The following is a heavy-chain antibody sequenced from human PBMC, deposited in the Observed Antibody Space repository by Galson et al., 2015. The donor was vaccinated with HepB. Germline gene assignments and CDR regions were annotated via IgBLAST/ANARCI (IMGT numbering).Heavy chain of an antibody. CDR2: ISGSGGST. J-gene: IGHJ2*01. D-gene: IGHD6-13*01. V-gene: IGHV3-23*01. Sequence: PRLSCAASGFTFSNYAMSWVRQAPGKGLEWVSAISGSGGSTYYADSVKGRFTISRDNSKNTLYLQMNSLRAEDTAVYYCAKEGSSSSWYGVWYFDLWGRGTLVTVSS. CDR1: GFTFSNYA. CDR3: AKEGSSSSWYGVWYFDL.